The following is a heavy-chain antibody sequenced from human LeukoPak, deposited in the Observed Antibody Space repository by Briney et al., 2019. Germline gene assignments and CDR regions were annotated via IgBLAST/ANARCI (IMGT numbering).Heavy chain of an antibody. CDR2: IYYSGST. Sequence: PSETLSLTCTVSGGSISSYYWSWIRQPPGKGLEWIGYIYYSGSTNYNPSLKSRVTISVDTSKNQFSLKLSSVTAADTAVYYCARQYQPLLYGGGYFDYWGQGTLVTVSS. V-gene: IGHV4-59*08. J-gene: IGHJ4*02. CDR3: ARQYQPLLYGGGYFDY. CDR1: GGSISSYY. D-gene: IGHD2-2*02.